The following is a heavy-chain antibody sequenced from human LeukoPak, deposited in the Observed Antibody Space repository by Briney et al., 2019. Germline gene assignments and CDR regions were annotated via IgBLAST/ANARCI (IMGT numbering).Heavy chain of an antibody. V-gene: IGHV4-38-2*02. J-gene: IGHJ5*02. CDR2: VFHRGTT. Sequence: SETLSLTCSVSDDSITMYYWTWIRQPPGKGLEWIGSVFHRGTTYYNSSLKSRVNISIDTSKNQFSLKLNSLTAEDTAMYYCVRDGYYGSGSPGWFGPWGPGTLVIVSA. CDR1: DDSITMYY. D-gene: IGHD3-10*01. CDR3: VRDGYYGSGSPGWFGP.